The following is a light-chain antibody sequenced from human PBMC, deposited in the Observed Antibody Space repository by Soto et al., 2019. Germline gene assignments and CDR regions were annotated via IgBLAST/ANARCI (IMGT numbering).Light chain of an antibody. CDR2: AAS. V-gene: IGKV1-39*01. CDR3: QQSYSSPRT. Sequence: DIQLTQSPSSLSAPVGDRVTITWRASQTISSYLNWYQQKPGKAPNLLIYAASSLQSGVPSRFSGSGSGTDFTLTISSLQPEDVATYYCQQSYSSPRTFGQGTKVEIK. J-gene: IGKJ1*01. CDR1: QTISSY.